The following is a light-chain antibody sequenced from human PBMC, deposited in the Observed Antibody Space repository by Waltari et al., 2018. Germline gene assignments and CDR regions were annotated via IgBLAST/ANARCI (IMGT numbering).Light chain of an antibody. CDR1: SSNIGAGYD. V-gene: IGLV1-40*01. CDR3: QSFDSSLSVV. Sequence: QSVLTQPPSVSGAPGQRVTISCTGGSSNIGAGYDVHWYQQFPGSAPKLLGDGNTNRPSGVPDRFSVSKSDTSASLAITGLQAEDEADYYCQSFDSSLSVVFGGGTKLTVL. J-gene: IGLJ3*02. CDR2: GNT.